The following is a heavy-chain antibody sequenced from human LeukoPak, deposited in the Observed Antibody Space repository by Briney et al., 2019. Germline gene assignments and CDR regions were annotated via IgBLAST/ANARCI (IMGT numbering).Heavy chain of an antibody. CDR1: GFTFSSYW. Sequence: PGGSLRLSCAASGFTFSSYWMTWVRQAPGKGLEWVGNINQDGSEKYYVDSAKGRFTISRDNAKNSLYLQMNSLRVEDTAVYVCTDKNLAWGPGTLVTVSS. J-gene: IGHJ5*02. D-gene: IGHD2/OR15-2a*01. CDR2: INQDGSEK. V-gene: IGHV3-7*02. CDR3: TDKNLA.